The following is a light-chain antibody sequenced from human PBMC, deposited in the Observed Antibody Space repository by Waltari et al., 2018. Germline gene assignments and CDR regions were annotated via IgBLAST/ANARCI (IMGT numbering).Light chain of an antibody. CDR1: QDVSHN. Sequence: IVVTQSPATLSVSPGESATLSCRASQDVSHNVAWYQQKAGKVPRLRSYDSSTRATGIPARFSGSWFGTEFTLTISSLQSEDFAVFYCQHYHNFPSAFGQGTRLEIK. J-gene: IGKJ5*01. CDR2: DSS. V-gene: IGKV3-15*01. CDR3: QHYHNFPSA.